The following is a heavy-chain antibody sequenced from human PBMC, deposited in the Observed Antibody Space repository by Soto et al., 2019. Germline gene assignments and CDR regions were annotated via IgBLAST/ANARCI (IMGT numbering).Heavy chain of an antibody. CDR1: GFTFSSYG. Sequence: QVQLVESGGGVVQPGRSLRLSCAASGFTFSSYGMHWVRQAPGKGLEWVAVIWYDGSNKYYADSVRGRFTISRDNSKNTLYLQMNSLRAEDTAVYYCARVRYGDYAGDYWGQGTLVTVSS. CDR2: IWYDGSNK. D-gene: IGHD4-17*01. V-gene: IGHV3-33*01. CDR3: ARVRYGDYAGDY. J-gene: IGHJ4*02.